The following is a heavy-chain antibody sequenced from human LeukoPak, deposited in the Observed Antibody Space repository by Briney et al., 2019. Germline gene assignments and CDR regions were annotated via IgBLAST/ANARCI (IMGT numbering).Heavy chain of an antibody. CDR3: ARERYCSGGSCPEGFADY. CDR2: ISSNGGST. D-gene: IGHD2-15*01. Sequence: GGSLRLSCAASRFTFSSYAMHWVRQAPGKGLEYVSAISSNGGSTYYANSVKGRFTISRDNSKNTLYLQMGSLRAEDMAVYYCARERYCSGGSCPEGFADYWGQGTLVTVSS. J-gene: IGHJ4*02. CDR1: RFTFSSYA. V-gene: IGHV3-64*01.